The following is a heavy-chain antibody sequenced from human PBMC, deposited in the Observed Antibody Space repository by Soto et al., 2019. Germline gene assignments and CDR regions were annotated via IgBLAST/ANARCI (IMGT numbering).Heavy chain of an antibody. V-gene: IGHV1-18*01. CDR1: GYSFMKYG. J-gene: IGHJ4*02. CDR3: AREASVLIPAAQTSRFDS. Sequence: ASVKVSCKGFGYSFMKYGINWVRQAPGQGLEWVGWISPYSGYTHSAQKFHGRLTLTTDTAASTAYMELRILRSADTALYYCAREASVLIPAAQTSRFDSWGQG. CDR2: ISPYSGYT. D-gene: IGHD2-2*01.